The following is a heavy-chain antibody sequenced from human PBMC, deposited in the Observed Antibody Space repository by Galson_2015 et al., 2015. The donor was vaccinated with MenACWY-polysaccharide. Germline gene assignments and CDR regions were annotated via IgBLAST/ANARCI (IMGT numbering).Heavy chain of an antibody. CDR2: IKSAGSGT. CDR1: GFTFSTYW. V-gene: IGHV3-74*01. D-gene: IGHD5-12*01. Sequence: WASSGFTFSTYWMHWVRQAPGKGLVWVSRIKSAGSGTSYADSVKGRFTISRDTAKNTLYLQMNSLRAEDTAVYYCARGYSGYDWGQGTLVTVSS. J-gene: IGHJ4*02. CDR3: ARGYSGYD.